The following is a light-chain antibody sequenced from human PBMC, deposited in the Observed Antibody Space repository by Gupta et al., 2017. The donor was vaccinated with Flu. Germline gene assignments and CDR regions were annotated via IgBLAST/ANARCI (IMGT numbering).Light chain of an antibody. CDR1: NIGSKN. Sequence: SYDLTQPLSVSVALGQTARITCGGNNIGSKNVHGYQQKPGQAPVLVIYRDSNRPSGIPERFSGSNSGNTATLTISRAQAGDEADYYCQVWDSRTADVVFGGGTNLTVL. V-gene: IGLV3-9*01. J-gene: IGLJ2*01. CDR2: RDS. CDR3: QVWDSRTADVV.